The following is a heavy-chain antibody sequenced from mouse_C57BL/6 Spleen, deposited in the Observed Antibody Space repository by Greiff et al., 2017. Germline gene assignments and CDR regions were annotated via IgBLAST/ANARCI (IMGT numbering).Heavy chain of an antibody. D-gene: IGHD2-12*01. CDR3: ARRTYDVGNAMDY. V-gene: IGHV1-26*01. CDR1: GYTFTDYY. Sequence: EVQLQQSGPELVKPGASVKISCKASGYTFTDYYMNWVKQSHGKSLEWIGDINPNNGGTSYNQKFKGKATLTVDKSSSTAYMELRSLTSEDSAVYYCARRTYDVGNAMDYWGQGTSVTVSS. J-gene: IGHJ4*01. CDR2: INPNNGGT.